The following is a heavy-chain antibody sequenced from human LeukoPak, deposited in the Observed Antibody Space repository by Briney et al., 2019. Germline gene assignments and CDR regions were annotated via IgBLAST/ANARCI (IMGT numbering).Heavy chain of an antibody. CDR1: GFTFSSFP. Sequence: GGSLRLSCAASGFTFSSFPMSWVRQAPGKGLEWVSSISRSGDPSYYADSVKGRFTISRDNSKNTLYLQMNNLRADDMAVYFCAKSARITIFGMIRDWGQGTLVTVSS. CDR2: ISRSGDPS. D-gene: IGHD3-3*01. CDR3: AKSARITIFGMIRD. J-gene: IGHJ4*02. V-gene: IGHV3-23*01.